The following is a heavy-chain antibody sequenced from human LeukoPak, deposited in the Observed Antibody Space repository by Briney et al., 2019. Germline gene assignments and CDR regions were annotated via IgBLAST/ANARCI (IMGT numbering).Heavy chain of an antibody. V-gene: IGHV4-38-2*02. D-gene: IGHD3-22*01. J-gene: IGHJ5*02. CDR3: ARDTGYYDSSGYYCWFDP. Sequence: PSETLSLTCTVSGYSISSGYYWGWIRQPPGKGLEWIGSIYHSGSTYYNPSLKSRVTISVDTSKNQFSLKLSSVTAADTAVYYCARDTGYYDSSGYYCWFDPWGQGTLVTVSS. CDR2: IYHSGST. CDR1: GYSISSGYY.